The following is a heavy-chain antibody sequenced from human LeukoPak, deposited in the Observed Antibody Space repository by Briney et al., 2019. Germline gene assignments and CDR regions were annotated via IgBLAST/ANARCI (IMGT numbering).Heavy chain of an antibody. D-gene: IGHD1-26*01. CDR1: GFIFSSYG. CDR3: ARDRSGSYDAFDI. V-gene: IGHV3-33*01. CDR2: VWNDGSNK. J-gene: IGHJ3*02. Sequence: PGRSLRLSCAASGFIFSSYGMHWVRQAPGKGLEGVAVVWNDGSNKYYADSVKGRFTISRDNPKNTLYLQMNSLRAEDTAVYYCARDRSGSYDAFDIWGQGTMVTVS.